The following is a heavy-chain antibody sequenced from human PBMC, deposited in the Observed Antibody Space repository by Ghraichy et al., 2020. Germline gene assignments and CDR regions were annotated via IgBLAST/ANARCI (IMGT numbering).Heavy chain of an antibody. CDR3: AKDARGTIFGVVIKYYYGMDV. Sequence: GGSLRLSCAASGFTFSSYAMSWVRQAPGKGLEWVSAISGSGGSTYYADSVKGRFTISRDNSKNTLYLQMNSLRAEDTAVYYCAKDARGTIFGVVIKYYYGMDVWGQGTTVTVSS. V-gene: IGHV3-23*01. CDR1: GFTFSSYA. J-gene: IGHJ6*02. CDR2: ISGSGGST. D-gene: IGHD3-3*01.